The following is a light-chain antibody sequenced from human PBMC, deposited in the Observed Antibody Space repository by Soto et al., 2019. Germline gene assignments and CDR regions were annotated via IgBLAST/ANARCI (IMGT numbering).Light chain of an antibody. CDR1: SSNIGAGYD. J-gene: IGLJ1*01. CDR2: GNS. CDR3: QSYDSSLSPYV. V-gene: IGLV1-40*01. Sequence: QSVLTQPPSVSGAPGQRVTISCTGSSSNIGAGYDVHWYQQLPGTAPKLLIYGNSNRPSGVPDRFSGSKSGTSASLAINGLQAEDEADYYCQSYDSSLSPYVFGTGTKLTVL.